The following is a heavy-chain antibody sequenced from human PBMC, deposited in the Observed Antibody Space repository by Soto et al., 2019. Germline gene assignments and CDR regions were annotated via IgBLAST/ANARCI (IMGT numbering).Heavy chain of an antibody. CDR2: IIPILGIA. D-gene: IGHD2-21*02. J-gene: IGHJ2*01. CDR1: GGTFSSYT. CDR3: AREGHIVVVTRHWYFDL. V-gene: IGHV1-69*08. Sequence: QVQLVQSGAEVKKPGSSVKVSCKASGGTFSSYTISWVRQAPGQGLEWMGRIIPILGIANYAQKFQGRVTITADKSTSTAYMELSSLRSEDTAVYYCAREGHIVVVTRHWYFDLWGRGTLVTVSS.